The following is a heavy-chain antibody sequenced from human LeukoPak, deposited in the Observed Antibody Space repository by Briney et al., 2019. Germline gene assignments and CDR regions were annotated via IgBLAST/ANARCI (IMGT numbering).Heavy chain of an antibody. J-gene: IGHJ4*02. CDR3: ARGGGSYFLDYYFDY. CDR1: GFTFSSYA. CDR2: ISYDGSNK. D-gene: IGHD1-26*01. V-gene: IGHV3-30*14. Sequence: GGSLRLSCAASGFTFSSYAMHWVRQAPGKGPEWVAVISYDGSNKYYADSVKGRFTISRDNSKNTLYLQMNSLRAEDTAVYYCARGGGSYFLDYYFDYWGQGTLVTVSS.